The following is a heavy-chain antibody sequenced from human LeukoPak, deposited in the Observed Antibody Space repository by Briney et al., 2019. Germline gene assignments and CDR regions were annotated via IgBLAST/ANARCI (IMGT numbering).Heavy chain of an antibody. CDR1: GFTFSSYE. V-gene: IGHV3-48*03. J-gene: IGHJ4*02. D-gene: IGHD6-13*01. CDR3: ATEGYRDSY. Sequence: GGSLTLSCAASGFTFSSYEMNWVRQAPGKGLEWVTYISSSGSTIYYADSVKGRFTISRDNAKNSLYLQMNSLRAEDTAVYYCATEGYRDSYWGQGTLVTVSS. CDR2: ISSSGSTI.